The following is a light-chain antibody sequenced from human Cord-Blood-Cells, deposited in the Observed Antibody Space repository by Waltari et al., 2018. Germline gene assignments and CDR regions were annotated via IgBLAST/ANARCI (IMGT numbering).Light chain of an antibody. CDR3: QQSYSTPLT. CDR2: AAS. J-gene: IGKJ4*01. V-gene: IGKV1-39*01. Sequence: DIQMTQSPSSLYASVGDRVTITCRASQSISSYLNWYQQKPGKATKLLIYAASSLQSGVPSMFSGSGSGTDFTLTISSLQPEDFATYYCQQSYSTPLTFGGGTKVEIK. CDR1: QSISSY.